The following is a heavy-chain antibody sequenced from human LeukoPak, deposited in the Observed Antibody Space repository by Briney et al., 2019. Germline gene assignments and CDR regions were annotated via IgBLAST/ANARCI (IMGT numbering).Heavy chain of an antibody. CDR1: GFTFSSYG. J-gene: IGHJ4*02. CDR2: ISGSGGST. Sequence: GGTLRLSCAASGFTFSSYGMSWVRQAPGKGLEWVSAISGSGGSTYYADSVKGRFTISRDNSKNTLYLQMNSLTAEDTAVYYCAREGSVTNDYWGQGSLVTVSS. V-gene: IGHV3-23*01. CDR3: AREGSVTNDY. D-gene: IGHD4-17*01.